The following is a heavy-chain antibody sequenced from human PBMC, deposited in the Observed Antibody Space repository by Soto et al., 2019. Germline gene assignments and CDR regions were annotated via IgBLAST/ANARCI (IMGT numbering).Heavy chain of an antibody. CDR3: ARVSSSSYYYYYGMDV. Sequence: PSETLSLTCTVSGGSISSYYWSWIRQPPGKGLEWIGYIYYSGSTDYNPSLKSRVTISVDTSKNQFSLKLSSVTAADTAVYYCARVSSSSYYYYYGMDVWGQGTTVTVSS. D-gene: IGHD6-6*01. CDR2: IYYSGST. CDR1: GGSISSYY. V-gene: IGHV4-59*01. J-gene: IGHJ6*02.